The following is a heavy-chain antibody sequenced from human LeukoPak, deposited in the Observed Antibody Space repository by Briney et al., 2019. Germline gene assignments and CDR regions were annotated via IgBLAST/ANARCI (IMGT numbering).Heavy chain of an antibody. CDR1: GLTFSSYW. V-gene: IGHV3-74*03. CDR2: INSDGSDT. CDR3: ARGYYYYYMDV. Sequence: GGSLRLSCAASGLTFSSYWMHWVRQAPGKGLVWVSRINSDGSDTTYADSVKGRFTISRDNAKNTLYLQMDSLRDEDTAVYYCARGYYYYYMDVWGKGTTVTVSS. J-gene: IGHJ6*03.